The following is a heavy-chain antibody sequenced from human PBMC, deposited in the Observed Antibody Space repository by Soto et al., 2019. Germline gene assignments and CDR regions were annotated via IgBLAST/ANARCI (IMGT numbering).Heavy chain of an antibody. V-gene: IGHV3-30-3*01. J-gene: IGHJ6*02. Sequence: GGSLRLSCAASGFTFSSYAMHWVRQAPGKGLEWVAVISYDGSNKYYADSVKGRFTISRDNSKNTLYLQMNSLRAEDTAVYYCARDGYYGGDCYSADYGMDVWGQGTTVTVSS. CDR1: GFTFSSYA. CDR3: ARDGYYGGDCYSADYGMDV. D-gene: IGHD2-21*02. CDR2: ISYDGSNK.